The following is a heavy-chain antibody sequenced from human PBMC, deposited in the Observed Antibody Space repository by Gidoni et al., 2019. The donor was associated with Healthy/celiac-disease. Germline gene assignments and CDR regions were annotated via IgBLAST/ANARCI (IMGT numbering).Heavy chain of an antibody. CDR1: ACSISSSSYS. Sequence: QLQLQDSGPGLVKPSATLSLTCTVSACSISSSSYSWGWTRQPPGKGMEWIGSIYYSGSTYYNPSLKSRVTISVDTCKNQLSLKLGSVTDADTAVYYCARHRSLDSGYGDWGQGTLVTVSS. V-gene: IGHV4-39*01. CDR3: ARHRSLDSGYGD. D-gene: IGHD5-12*01. CDR2: IYYSGST. J-gene: IGHJ4*02.